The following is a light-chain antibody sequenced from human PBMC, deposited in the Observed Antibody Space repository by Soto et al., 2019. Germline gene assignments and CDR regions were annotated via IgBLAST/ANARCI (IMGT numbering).Light chain of an antibody. CDR2: GNS. V-gene: IGLV1-40*01. Sequence: QSVLTQPPSVSGAPGQRVTISCTGSSSNIGAGYDVHWYQQLPETAPKLLIYGNSNRPSGVPDRFSGSKSGTSASLAITGLQPEDEADYYCQCYDSSLSGVVFGGGTKLTVL. CDR1: SSNIGAGYD. CDR3: QCYDSSLSGVV. J-gene: IGLJ2*01.